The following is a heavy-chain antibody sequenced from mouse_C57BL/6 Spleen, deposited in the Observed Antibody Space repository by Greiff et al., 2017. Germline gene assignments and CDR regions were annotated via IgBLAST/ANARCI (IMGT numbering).Heavy chain of an antibody. V-gene: IGHV1-75*01. J-gene: IGHJ2*01. Sequence: VKLQESGPELVKPGASVKISCKASGYTFTDYYINWVKQRPGQGLEGIGWIFPGSGSTYYNEKFKGKATLTVDKSSSTAYMLLSSLTSEDSAVYFCAREGYYYGSSRRDYFDYWGQGTTLTVSS. CDR3: AREGYYYGSSRRDYFDY. CDR1: GYTFTDYY. D-gene: IGHD1-1*01. CDR2: IFPGSGST.